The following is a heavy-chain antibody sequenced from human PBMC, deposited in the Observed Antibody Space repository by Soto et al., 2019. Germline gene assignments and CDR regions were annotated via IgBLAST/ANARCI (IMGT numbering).Heavy chain of an antibody. J-gene: IGHJ4*02. CDR3: VRRRTAFDY. CDR2: VYWDNDK. Sequence: SCPTLVNPTQTLTLTCTFSGFSLSTSGVGVGWIRQPPGKALDWLALVYWDNDKRYSPSLKSRLTITKDTSKNQVVLTMTNMDPVDTATYYCVRRRTAFDYWGQGTLVTVSS. CDR1: GFSLSTSGVG. V-gene: IGHV2-5*02.